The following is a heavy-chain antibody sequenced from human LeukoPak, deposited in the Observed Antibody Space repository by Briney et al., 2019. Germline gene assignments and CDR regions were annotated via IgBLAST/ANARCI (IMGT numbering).Heavy chain of an antibody. V-gene: IGHV3-23*01. Sequence: GGSLRLSCAASGFIFRNYAMTWVRQAPGKGLEWVSSISGSDGTTYYADSVQGRFTISRDNSKNTLFLQMNSLSADDTAVYYCAKDREWLDRNFDYWGQGTQVTVSS. CDR1: GFIFRNYA. D-gene: IGHD6-19*01. J-gene: IGHJ4*02. CDR3: AKDREWLDRNFDY. CDR2: ISGSDGTT.